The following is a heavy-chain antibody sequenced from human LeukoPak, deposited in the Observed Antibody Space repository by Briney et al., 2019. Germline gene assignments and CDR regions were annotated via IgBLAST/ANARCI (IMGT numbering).Heavy chain of an antibody. CDR3: ARIRSGRGFGELSQSYYYYYYMDV. CDR2: ISSSGSTI. J-gene: IGHJ6*03. V-gene: IGHV3-48*03. D-gene: IGHD3-10*01. CDR1: GFTFSSYE. Sequence: PGGSLRLSCAASGFTFSSYEMNWVRQAPGKGLEWVSYISSSGSTIYYADSVKGRFTISRDNAKNSLYLQMNSLRAEDTAVYYCARIRSGRGFGELSQSYYYYYYMDVWGKGTTVTISS.